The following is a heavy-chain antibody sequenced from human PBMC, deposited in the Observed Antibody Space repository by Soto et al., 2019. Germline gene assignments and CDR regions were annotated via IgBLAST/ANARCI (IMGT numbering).Heavy chain of an antibody. J-gene: IGHJ6*02. D-gene: IGHD3-10*01. Sequence: PSETLSLTCTVSGASISSSSYSWGWIRQSPGKGLEWIGNIHHSGSTYYNPSLKSRVTISVDTSRDQFTLKLSSVTAADTAVYYCARHVFTTVVRGFLITFEYYYGMDAWGQGTTVTVSS. V-gene: IGHV4-39*01. CDR1: GASISSSSYS. CDR2: IHHSGST. CDR3: ARHVFTTVVRGFLITFEYYYGMDA.